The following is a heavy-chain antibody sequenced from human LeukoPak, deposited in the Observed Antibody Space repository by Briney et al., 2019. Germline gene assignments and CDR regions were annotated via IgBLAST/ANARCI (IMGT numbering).Heavy chain of an antibody. J-gene: IGHJ4*02. V-gene: IGHV3-33*08. Sequence: PGRSLRLSCAASGFTFSNYGMHWVRQAPGKGLEWVALIWYDGSNKYYADSAKGRFTISRDNSKNTLYLQMNSLRAEDTAVYYCGTVRGPDSSRWYSDYWGQGTLVTVSS. CDR3: GTVRGPDSSRWYSDY. D-gene: IGHD6-13*01. CDR1: GFTFSNYG. CDR2: IWYDGSNK.